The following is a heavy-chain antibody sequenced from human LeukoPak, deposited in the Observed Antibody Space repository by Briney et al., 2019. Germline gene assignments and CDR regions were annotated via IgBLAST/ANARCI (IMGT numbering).Heavy chain of an antibody. CDR3: ARARLRFFDMDV. Sequence: SETLSLTCTVSGGSISSYYWSWIRQPPGKGLEWIGYIYYSGSTNYNPSLKSRVTISVDTSKNQFSLKLSSVTAADTAVYYCARARLRFFDMDVWGKGTTVTVSS. J-gene: IGHJ6*03. CDR1: GGSISSYY. D-gene: IGHD3-3*01. V-gene: IGHV4-59*01. CDR2: IYYSGST.